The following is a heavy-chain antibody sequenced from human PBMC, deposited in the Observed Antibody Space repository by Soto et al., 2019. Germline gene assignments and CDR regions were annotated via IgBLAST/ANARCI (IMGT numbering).Heavy chain of an antibody. J-gene: IGHJ5*02. Sequence: SETLSLTCTVSGGSISSGGYYWSWIRQHPGKGLEWIGYIYYSGSTYYNPSLKSRVTISVDTSKNQFSLKLSSVTAADTAVYYCASTPPPGYSGYDSSWFDPWGQGTLVTVSS. CDR3: ASTPPPGYSGYDSSWFDP. CDR2: IYYSGST. CDR1: GGSISSGGYY. V-gene: IGHV4-31*03. D-gene: IGHD5-12*01.